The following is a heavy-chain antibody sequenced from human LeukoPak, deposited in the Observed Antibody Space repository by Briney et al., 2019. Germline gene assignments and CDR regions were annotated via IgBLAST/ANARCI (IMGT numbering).Heavy chain of an antibody. D-gene: IGHD3-16*01. V-gene: IGHV3-30*04. Sequence: GGSLRLSCAASGFTFSSYAMHWVRQAPGKGLEWVAVISYDGSNKYYADSVKGRFTISRDNSKNTLYLQMNSLRAEDTAEYYCARDVSDAFDIWGQGTMVTVSS. J-gene: IGHJ3*02. CDR1: GFTFSSYA. CDR3: ARDVSDAFDI. CDR2: ISYDGSNK.